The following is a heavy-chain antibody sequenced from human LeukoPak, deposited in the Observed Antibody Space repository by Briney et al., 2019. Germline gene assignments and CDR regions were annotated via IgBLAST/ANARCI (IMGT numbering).Heavy chain of an antibody. CDR1: GFIFSDFG. D-gene: IGHD2-8*02. J-gene: IGHJ4*02. CDR3: VRGTDCSATTCYPLSAFDY. V-gene: IGHV3-21*04. Sequence: GGSLRLSCVAAGFIFSDFGMNWVRQVPGKGLEWVAFIRSRGTSTFYADSVKGRFTISRDTAKKSLDLQMTSLRADDTAAYYCVRGTDCSATTCYPLSAFDYWGQGTLVTVSS. CDR2: IRSRGTST.